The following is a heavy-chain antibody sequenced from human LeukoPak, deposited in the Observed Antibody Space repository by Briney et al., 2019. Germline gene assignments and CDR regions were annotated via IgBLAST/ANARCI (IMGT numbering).Heavy chain of an antibody. CDR2: ISYDGSNK. Sequence: GGSLRPSCAASGFIFSTYGMQWVRQAPGKGLEWVAVISYDGSNKHYTDSVKGRFTISRDNSKNTLYLQMNSLRAEDTAVYYCSAGLRGYFDYWGQGTLVTVSS. J-gene: IGHJ4*02. D-gene: IGHD2-21*02. V-gene: IGHV3-30*03. CDR3: SAGLRGYFDY. CDR1: GFIFSTYG.